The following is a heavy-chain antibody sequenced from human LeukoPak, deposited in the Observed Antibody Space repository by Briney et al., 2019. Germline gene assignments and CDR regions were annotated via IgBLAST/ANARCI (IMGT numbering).Heavy chain of an antibody. D-gene: IGHD3-3*01. CDR1: GGSISSGGYY. CDR3: ARDGTVGTIFGVANWFDP. J-gene: IGHJ5*02. Sequence: PSETLSLTCTVSGGSISSGGYYWSWIRQPPGKGLEWIGYIYHSGSTYYNPSLKSRVTISVDRSKNQFSLKLSSVTAADTAVYYCARDGTVGTIFGVANWFDPWGQGTLVTVSS. V-gene: IGHV4-30-2*01. CDR2: IYHSGST.